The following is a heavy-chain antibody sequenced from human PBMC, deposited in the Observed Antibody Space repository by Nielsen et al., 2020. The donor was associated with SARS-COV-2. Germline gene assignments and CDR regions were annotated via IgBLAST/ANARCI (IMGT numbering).Heavy chain of an antibody. J-gene: IGHJ6*03. CDR3: ARTHSNPFKGQYYMDV. CDR2: TYHSGSP. Sequence: SETLSLTCSVSGDSLGGGGFFWSWIRQHPGRGLEWIGYTYHSGSPYYNPSLKSRVTISADTSQNQFSLTLNSVTAADTAVYYCARTHSNPFKGQYYMDVWGKGTTVTVSS. D-gene: IGHD4-11*01. CDR1: GDSLGGGGFF. V-gene: IGHV4-31*03.